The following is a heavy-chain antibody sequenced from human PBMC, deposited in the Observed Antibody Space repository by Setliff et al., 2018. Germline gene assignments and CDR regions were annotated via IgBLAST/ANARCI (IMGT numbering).Heavy chain of an antibody. CDR2: ISSSSSYM. J-gene: IGHJ3*02. V-gene: IGHV3-21*01. CDR3: ARDSTDYYDSSGYYYGPRDNDAFDI. CDR1: GFTFSSYS. D-gene: IGHD3-22*01. Sequence: LRLSCAASGFTFSSYSMNWVRQAPGKGLEWVSSISSSSSYMYYADSVKGRFTISRDNAKNSLYLQMNSLRAEDTAVYYCARDSTDYYDSSGYYYGPRDNDAFDIWGQGTMVTVSS.